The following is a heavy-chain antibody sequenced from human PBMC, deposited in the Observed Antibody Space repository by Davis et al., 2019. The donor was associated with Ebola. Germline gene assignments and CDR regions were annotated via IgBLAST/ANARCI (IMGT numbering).Heavy chain of an antibody. V-gene: IGHV3-30*18. CDR1: GFTFSSYG. CDR2: ISYDGSNK. Sequence: LSLTCAASGFTFSSYGMHWVRQAPGKGLEWVAVISYDGSNKYYADSVKGRFTISRDNSKNTLYLQMNSLRAEDTAVYYCAKERGNIVATRYGMDVWGQGTTVTVSS. J-gene: IGHJ6*02. CDR3: AKERGNIVATRYGMDV. D-gene: IGHD5-12*01.